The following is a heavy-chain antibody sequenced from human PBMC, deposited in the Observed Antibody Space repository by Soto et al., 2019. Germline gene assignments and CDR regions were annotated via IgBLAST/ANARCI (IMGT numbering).Heavy chain of an antibody. CDR2: VYHGGNT. Sequence: SETQSLTCAVSGFSISSGNYWGWIRKHPGKGLEWIGSVYHGGNTYYNPSLKSRVSISIDLSKNQFSLKLTSVTAADTAAYYCARARWYDAFNVWGQGTVVTVSS. J-gene: IGHJ3*01. V-gene: IGHV4-38-2*01. CDR1: GFSISSGNY. CDR3: ARARWYDAFNV. D-gene: IGHD2-15*01.